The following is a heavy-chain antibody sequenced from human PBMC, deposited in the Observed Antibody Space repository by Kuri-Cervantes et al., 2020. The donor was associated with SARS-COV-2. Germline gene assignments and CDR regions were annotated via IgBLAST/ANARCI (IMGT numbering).Heavy chain of an antibody. CDR2: INPSGGST. CDR3: ARTRIAAAGTDAFDI. J-gene: IGHJ3*02. Sequence: ASVKVSCKASGYAFTSYYMHWVRQAPGQGLEWMGIINPSGGSTSYAQKFQGRVTMTRDTSTSTVYMELSSLRSEDTAVNYCARTRIAAAGTDAFDIWGQGTMVTVSS. V-gene: IGHV1-46*01. CDR1: GYAFTSYY. D-gene: IGHD6-13*01.